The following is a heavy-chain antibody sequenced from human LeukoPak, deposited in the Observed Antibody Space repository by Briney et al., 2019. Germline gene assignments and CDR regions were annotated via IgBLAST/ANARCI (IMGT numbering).Heavy chain of an antibody. Sequence: GRSLRLSCAASGFTFSSNGMHWVRQAPGKGLEWVAVISYDGSDIHYADSVKGRFTISRDNSKNTLFLQMNSLRAEDTAVYYCASTPPVTTTGDYWGQGTLVTVSS. CDR2: ISYDGSDI. CDR1: GFTFSSNG. D-gene: IGHD4-17*01. CDR3: ASTPPVTTTGDY. V-gene: IGHV3-30*03. J-gene: IGHJ4*02.